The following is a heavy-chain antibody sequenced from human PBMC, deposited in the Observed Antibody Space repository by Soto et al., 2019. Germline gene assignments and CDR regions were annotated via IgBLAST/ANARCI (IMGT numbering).Heavy chain of an antibody. CDR3: AAWAGSGYDEYWYFDL. CDR2: IIPIFGTA. Sequence: QVQLVQSGAEVKKPGSSVKVSCKASGGTFSSYAISWVRQAPGQGLEWMGGIIPIFGTANYAQKFQGRVTITADESTSTADMELSSLRSEDTAVYYCAAWAGSGYDEYWYFDLWGRGTLVTVSS. J-gene: IGHJ2*01. D-gene: IGHD5-12*01. CDR1: GGTFSSYA. V-gene: IGHV1-69*12.